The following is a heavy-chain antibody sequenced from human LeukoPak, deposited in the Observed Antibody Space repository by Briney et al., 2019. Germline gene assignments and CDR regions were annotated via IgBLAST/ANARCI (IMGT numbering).Heavy chain of an antibody. CDR2: ISAYNGNT. Sequence: ASVKVSCKASGYTFTSYGISWVRQAPGQGLEWMGWISAYNGNTNYAQKLQGRVTMTTDTSTSTAYMELRSLRSDDTAVYYCARDDLYGSYYYYMDVWGKGTTVTVSS. J-gene: IGHJ6*03. V-gene: IGHV1-18*01. CDR1: GYTFTSYG. D-gene: IGHD3-10*01. CDR3: ARDDLYGSYYYYMDV.